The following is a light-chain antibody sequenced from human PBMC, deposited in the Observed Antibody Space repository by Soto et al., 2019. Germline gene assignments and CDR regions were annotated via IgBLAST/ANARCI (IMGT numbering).Light chain of an antibody. V-gene: IGKV3-20*01. J-gene: IGKJ3*01. CDR3: LQYGGSPLFT. CDR1: QGVTPAY. CDR2: GAS. Sequence: EIVLTQSPGTLSLSPGERATLSCRASQGVTPAYLAWYQHKPGQAPRPLIYGASNRATGIPDRFSGSGSGTDFTLTISRLEPEDFAVYSCLQYGGSPLFTFGPGTRVDFK.